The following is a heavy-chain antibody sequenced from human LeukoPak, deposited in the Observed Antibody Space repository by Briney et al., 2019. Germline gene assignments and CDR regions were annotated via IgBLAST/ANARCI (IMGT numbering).Heavy chain of an antibody. CDR3: AKGGKGVSAVYFDY. V-gene: IGHV3-23*01. CDR2: VSGSGGRT. D-gene: IGHD2-2*01. Sequence: GGSLRLSCAASGFTFSSFAMSWVRQARGKWLEWVSNVSGSGGRTHYADSVKGRFTISRDNSKNTLYLQMNNLRAEDTAVYYCAKGGKGVSAVYFDYWGQGTLVTVSS. CDR1: GFTFSSFA. J-gene: IGHJ4*02.